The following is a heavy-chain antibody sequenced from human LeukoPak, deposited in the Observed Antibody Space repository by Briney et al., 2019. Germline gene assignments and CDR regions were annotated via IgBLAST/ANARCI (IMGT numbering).Heavy chain of an antibody. D-gene: IGHD4-17*01. CDR2: MNPNSGNT. CDR1: GYTFTSYD. Sequence: GASVKVSCKASGYTFTSYDINWVRQATGQGLEWMGWMNPNSGNTGCTQKFQGRVTKTRDTSISTAYMELSSLRSEDTAVYYCARARWTSTVTTYYLDFWGQGTLVTVSS. V-gene: IGHV1-8*01. CDR3: ARARWTSTVTTYYLDF. J-gene: IGHJ4*02.